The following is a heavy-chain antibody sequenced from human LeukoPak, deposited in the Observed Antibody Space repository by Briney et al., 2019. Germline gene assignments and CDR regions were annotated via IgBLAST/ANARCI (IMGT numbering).Heavy chain of an antibody. CDR2: ISSSGSTI. CDR1: GFTLSSYT. V-gene: IGHV3-48*04. Sequence: GGSLRLSCAASGFTLSSYTMNWVRQAPGKGLEWVSYISSSGSTIYYADSVKGRFTISRDNAKNSLYLQMNSLRAEDTAVYYCARDRWSGYYSDYWGQGTLVTVSS. J-gene: IGHJ4*02. CDR3: ARDRWSGYYSDY. D-gene: IGHD3-3*01.